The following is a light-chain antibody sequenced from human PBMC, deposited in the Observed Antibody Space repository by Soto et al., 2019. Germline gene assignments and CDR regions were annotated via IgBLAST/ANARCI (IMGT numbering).Light chain of an antibody. CDR1: QSISDT. J-gene: IGKJ5*01. Sequence: EILMTQSPATLSVSPGGRATLSWRASQSISDTLAWYQQKPGQAPRLLIYSASRGATGFPARFSGSGSGTDFTLTISSLKAEDVAVYYCQQYGSSHTITFGHGTRLEIK. CDR3: QQYGSSHTIT. CDR2: SAS. V-gene: IGKV3-15*01.